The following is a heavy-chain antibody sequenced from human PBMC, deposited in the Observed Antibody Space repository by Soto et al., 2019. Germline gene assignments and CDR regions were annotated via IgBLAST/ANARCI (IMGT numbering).Heavy chain of an antibody. J-gene: IGHJ6*02. CDR2: ISAYNGNT. D-gene: IGHD4-17*01. CDR3: ARDIFFCYGGGPKPDYYYGMDV. V-gene: IGHV1-18*01. CDR1: GYTFTSYG. Sequence: ASVKVSCKASGYTFTSYGISWVRQAPGQGLEWMGWISAYNGNTNYAQKHQGRVTMTTDTSTSTAYKELRSLRSDDTAVYYCARDIFFCYGGGPKPDYYYGMDVWGQGTTVTVSS.